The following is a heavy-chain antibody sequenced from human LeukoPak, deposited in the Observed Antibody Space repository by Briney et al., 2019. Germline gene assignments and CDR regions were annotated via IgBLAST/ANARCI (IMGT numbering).Heavy chain of an antibody. J-gene: IGHJ3*02. CDR1: GGSISSGDYY. V-gene: IGHV4-30-4*01. D-gene: IGHD2-15*01. CDR3: AKHAGSVGGVFDI. CDR2: IYCSGST. Sequence: SETLSLTCTVSGGSISSGDYYWSWIRQPPGKGLEWIRYIYCSGSTYYNPSLKSRVTISVDTSKNQFSLKLNSVTAADTAVYYCAKHAGSVGGVFDIWGQGTMVTVSS.